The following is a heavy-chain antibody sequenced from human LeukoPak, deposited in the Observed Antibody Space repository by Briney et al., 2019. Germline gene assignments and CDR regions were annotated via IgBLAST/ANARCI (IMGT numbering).Heavy chain of an antibody. V-gene: IGHV4-39*07. Sequence: SETLSLTCTVSGGSISSSSYYWGWIRQPPGKGLEWIGSIYYSGSTYYNPSLKSRVTISVDTSKNQFSLKLSSVTAADTAVYYCARAGTYSAYFDYWGQGTLVTVSS. D-gene: IGHD5-12*01. J-gene: IGHJ4*02. CDR2: IYYSGST. CDR3: ARAGTYSAYFDY. CDR1: GGSISSSSYY.